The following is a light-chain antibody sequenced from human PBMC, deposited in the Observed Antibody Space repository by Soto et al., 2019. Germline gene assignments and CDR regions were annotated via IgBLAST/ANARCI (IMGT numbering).Light chain of an antibody. CDR1: QSVGDY. J-gene: IGKJ5*01. CDR2: GAS. CDR3: QQYDNSPIT. Sequence: FTQSPDTLSVSLGERATLSCRASQSVGDYLAWYQQRPGQSPRLLIYGASTRATGVPPRFSGSGSGTDFTLTISRLEPEDFAVYYCQQYDNSPITFGQGTRLEIK. V-gene: IGKV3-20*01.